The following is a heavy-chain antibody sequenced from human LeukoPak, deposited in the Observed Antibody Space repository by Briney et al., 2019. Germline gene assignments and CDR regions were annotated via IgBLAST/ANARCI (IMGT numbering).Heavy chain of an antibody. CDR2: ISYDGRNK. CDR1: GFTLTNYA. V-gene: IGHV3-30*04. CDR3: AREFGRSVAGTLNY. D-gene: IGHD6-19*01. Sequence: GTSLRLSCVVSGFTLTNYALHWVRQAPGKGLEWVAVISYDGRNKHYPDSVKGRFTISRDNSKNTLYLQMNSLRAEDTAVYYCAREFGRSVAGTLNYWGQGTLVTVSS. J-gene: IGHJ4*02.